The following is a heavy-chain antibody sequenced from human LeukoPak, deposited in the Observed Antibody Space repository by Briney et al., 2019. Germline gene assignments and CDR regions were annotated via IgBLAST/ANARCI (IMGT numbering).Heavy chain of an antibody. V-gene: IGHV3-15*01. J-gene: IGHJ1*01. D-gene: IGHD3-22*01. Sequence: GGSLRLSCAASGFTFSDAWMSWVRQAPGKGLEWVGRIKSKTEGGTIDYAAPVKGRFTISRDDSKNTLYLQINSLKTEDTAVYYCTTDDYYRSGYYYVGFQHWGQGTLVTVSS. CDR3: TTDDYYRSGYYYVGFQH. CDR1: GFTFSDAW. CDR2: IKSKTEGGTI.